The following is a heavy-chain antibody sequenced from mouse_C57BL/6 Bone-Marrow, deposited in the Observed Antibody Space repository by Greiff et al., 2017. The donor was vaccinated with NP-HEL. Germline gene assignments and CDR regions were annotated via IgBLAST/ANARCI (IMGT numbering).Heavy chain of an antibody. V-gene: IGHV14-4*01. CDR1: GFNITDDY. CDR2: IDPENGDT. D-gene: IGHD2-4*01. J-gene: IGHJ1*03. CDR3: ATDDCDWYFDV. Sequence: VQLQQSGAELVRPGASVKLSCTASGFNITDDYMHWVKQRPEQGLEWIGWIDPENGDTEYASKFQGKATITADTSSNTAYLQLSSLTSEDTAVYYCATDDCDWYFDVWGTGTTVTVSS.